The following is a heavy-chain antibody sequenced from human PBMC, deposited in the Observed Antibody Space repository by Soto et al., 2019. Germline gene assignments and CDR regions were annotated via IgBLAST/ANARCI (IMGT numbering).Heavy chain of an antibody. CDR3: ERWAQSNNWFDT. CDR2: IWYDGSNK. V-gene: IGHV3-33*01. CDR1: GFTFSSYG. Sequence: HPGGSLRLSCAASGFTFSSYGMHWVRQAPGKGLAWVAVIWYDGSNKYYADSVKGRFTISRDNSKNTLYLQMNSLRAEDTAVYYSERWAQSNNWFDTWGQGTLVTVSS. J-gene: IGHJ5*02. D-gene: IGHD6-6*01.